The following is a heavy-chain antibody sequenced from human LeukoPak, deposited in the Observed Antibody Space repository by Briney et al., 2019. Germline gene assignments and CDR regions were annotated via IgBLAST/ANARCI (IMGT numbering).Heavy chain of an antibody. CDR1: GFTFSSYA. V-gene: IGHV3-23*01. J-gene: IGHJ4*02. CDR2: ISGRGGST. Sequence: PGGSLRLSCAASGFTFSSYAMSWVRQAPGKGLEWVSAISGRGGSTDYADSVKGRFTISRDNSKNTLYLQMNSLRAEDTAVYYCANHILGYCSGGSCANFDHWGQGTLVTVSS. D-gene: IGHD2-15*01. CDR3: ANHILGYCSGGSCANFDH.